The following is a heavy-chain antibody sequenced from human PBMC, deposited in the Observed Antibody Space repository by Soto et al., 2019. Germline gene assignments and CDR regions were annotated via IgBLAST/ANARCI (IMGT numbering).Heavy chain of an antibody. CDR1: GFTFSSYA. CDR3: ARGVDGDILTGYYTGDHFDY. D-gene: IGHD3-9*01. Sequence: QVQLVESGGGVVQPGRSLRLSCAASGFTFSSYAMHWVRQAPGKGLEWVAVISYDGSNKYYADSVKGRFTISRDNSKNTLYRQRHSLRAEDTAVYYCARGVDGDILTGYYTGDHFDYWGQGTLVTVSS. V-gene: IGHV3-30-3*01. J-gene: IGHJ4*02. CDR2: ISYDGSNK.